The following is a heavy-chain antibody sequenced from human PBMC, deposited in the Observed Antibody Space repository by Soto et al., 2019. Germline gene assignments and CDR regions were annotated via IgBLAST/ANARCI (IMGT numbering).Heavy chain of an antibody. D-gene: IGHD4-17*01. V-gene: IGHV1-18*04. CDR1: GERFTTYG. Sequence: ASVKVSCKASGERFTTYGISWVRQAPGQGLEWMGWISTYNTNTNFAPKFQGRLLLTTDTSSTTAHMELRSLRPDDTAVYYCARWAGQVRDYGGPFDYWGQGTLVTVSP. CDR3: ARWAGQVRDYGGPFDY. J-gene: IGHJ4*02. CDR2: ISTYNTNT.